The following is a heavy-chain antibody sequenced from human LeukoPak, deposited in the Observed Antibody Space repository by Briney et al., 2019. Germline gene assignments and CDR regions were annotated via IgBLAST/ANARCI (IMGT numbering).Heavy chain of an antibody. D-gene: IGHD2-8*02. Sequence: PGRSLRLSCAASGFTFSSYAMHWVRQAPGKGLEWVAVISYSGSHQYYADSVKGRFTISRDNSKNTAYLQVNSLRAEDTAVYFCAKLYCTGGVLVHGWGAFDIWGQGTMVTVSS. CDR2: ISYSGSHQ. J-gene: IGHJ3*02. V-gene: IGHV3-30*18. CDR3: AKLYCTGGVLVHGWGAFDI. CDR1: GFTFSSYA.